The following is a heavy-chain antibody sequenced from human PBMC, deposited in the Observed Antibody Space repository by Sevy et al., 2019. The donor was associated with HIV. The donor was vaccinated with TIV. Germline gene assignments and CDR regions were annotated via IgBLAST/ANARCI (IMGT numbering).Heavy chain of an antibody. V-gene: IGHV3-30*02. Sequence: GGSLRLSCASSGFTFSNYGMHWVRQAPGKGLEWVAFIRYDGSNKYYSDSVKGRFTISRDKSKNTLYLQMNSLRPEDTAVYFCAKDWTVVLVVYAIPFDAIDIWGQGTLVTVSS. CDR2: IRYDGSNK. J-gene: IGHJ3*02. D-gene: IGHD2-8*02. CDR1: GFTFSNYG. CDR3: AKDWTVVLVVYAIPFDAIDI.